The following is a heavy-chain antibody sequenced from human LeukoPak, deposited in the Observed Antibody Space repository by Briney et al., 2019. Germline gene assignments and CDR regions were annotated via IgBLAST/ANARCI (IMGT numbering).Heavy chain of an antibody. CDR3: ARALGYSYGYAVDY. D-gene: IGHD5-18*01. CDR2: ISSSSGTI. CDR1: GFIFSNYN. J-gene: IGHJ4*02. Sequence: GGSLRLSCAASGFIFSNYNMNWVRQTPGKGLEWLSYISSSSGTIYYADSVKGRFTISGDDAKNSLYLQMNSLRVEDTAVYYCARALGYSYGYAVDYWGQGTLVTVSS. V-gene: IGHV3-48*01.